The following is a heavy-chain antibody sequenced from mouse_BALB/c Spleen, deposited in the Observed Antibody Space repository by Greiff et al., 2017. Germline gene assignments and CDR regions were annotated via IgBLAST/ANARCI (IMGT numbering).Heavy chain of an antibody. CDR1: GFTFSSYY. V-gene: IGHV5-6-2*01. D-gene: IGHD2-13*01. CDR3: ARHTRGDDYFDY. CDR2: INSNGGST. J-gene: IGHJ2*01. Sequence: EVKLMESGGGLVKLGGSLKLSCAASGFTFSSYYMSWVRQTPEKRLELVAAINSNGGSTYYPDTVKGRFTISRDNAKNTLYLQMSSLKSEDTALYYCARHTRGDDYFDYWGQGTTLTVSS.